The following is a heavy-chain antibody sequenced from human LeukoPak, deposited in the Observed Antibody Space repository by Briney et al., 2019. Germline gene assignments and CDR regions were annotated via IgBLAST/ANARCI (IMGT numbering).Heavy chain of an antibody. J-gene: IGHJ4*02. D-gene: IGHD3-10*01. CDR2: ISSSGSTI. CDR3: ARDGSGSYSFSDY. V-gene: IGHV3-48*03. CDR1: GFTFSSYE. Sequence: GGSLRLSCAASGFTFSSYEMNWVRQAPGKGLEWVSYISSSGSTIYYADSVKGRFTISRDNAKYSLYLQMNSLGAEDTAVYYCARDGSGSYSFSDYWGQGTLVTVSS.